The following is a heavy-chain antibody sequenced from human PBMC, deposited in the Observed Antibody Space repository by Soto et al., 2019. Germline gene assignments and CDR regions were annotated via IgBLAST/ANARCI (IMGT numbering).Heavy chain of an antibody. CDR3: AREDPFAAETKEPHFDY. D-gene: IGHD4-17*01. Sequence: EVQLLESGGDLVQPGGSLRLSCAASGFTFSRCAMSWVRQAPGKGLEWVSAISGSGSNTYYTDSVKGRFTISRDNSKNXXYLQMNSRRVEDTAAYYCAREDPFAAETKEPHFDYWGQGILVTVSS. CDR1: GFTFSRCA. CDR2: ISGSGSNT. V-gene: IGHV3-23*01. J-gene: IGHJ4*02.